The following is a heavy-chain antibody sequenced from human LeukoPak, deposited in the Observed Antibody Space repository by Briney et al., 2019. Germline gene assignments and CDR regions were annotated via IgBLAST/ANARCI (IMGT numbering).Heavy chain of an antibody. CDR3: ARRYSNYFFDY. Sequence: SETLSLTCTVSGGSISTYYWSWIRQPAGKGLEWIGRIYTSGSTNYSPSLKSRITMSVDTSKNQFSLKLSSVTAADTAVYYCARRYSNYFFDYWGQGTLVTVSS. CDR2: IYTSGST. CDR1: GGSISTYY. J-gene: IGHJ4*02. D-gene: IGHD4-11*01. V-gene: IGHV4-4*07.